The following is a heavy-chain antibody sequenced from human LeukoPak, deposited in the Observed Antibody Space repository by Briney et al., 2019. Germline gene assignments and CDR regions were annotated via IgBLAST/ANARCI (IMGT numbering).Heavy chain of an antibody. CDR2: TNRDGSGK. Sequence: PGGSLRLSCVASGFTFSDQWMTWLRQAPGKGLEWVATTNRDGSGKFYVDSVKGRFTISKDDARNSLYLQMNNLGVEDTAVYYCATGALALGGQGTLVTVSS. CDR1: GFTFSDQW. V-gene: IGHV3-7*01. CDR3: ATGALAL. J-gene: IGHJ4*02.